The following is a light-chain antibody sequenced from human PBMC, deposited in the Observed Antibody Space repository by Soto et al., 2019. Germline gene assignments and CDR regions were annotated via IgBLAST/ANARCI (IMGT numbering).Light chain of an antibody. CDR1: QSVSNK. Sequence: EIVMTQSPATLSVSPGERATLSCRASQSVSNKLAWYQQKPGQAPRLLIYGASTRATGIPARFSGSGSGTEFTLTISSLQSEDFAVYYCQQYDNWPPLTVGGGTKVEFK. CDR2: GAS. V-gene: IGKV3-15*01. CDR3: QQYDNWPPLT. J-gene: IGKJ4*01.